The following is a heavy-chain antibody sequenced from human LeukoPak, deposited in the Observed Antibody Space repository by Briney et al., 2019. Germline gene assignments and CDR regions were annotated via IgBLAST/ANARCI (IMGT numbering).Heavy chain of an antibody. J-gene: IGHJ6*02. Sequence: GGFLRLSCAASGFTFSSYAMSWVRQAPGKGLEWVSAISGSGGSTYYADSVKGRFTISRGNSKNTLYLQMNSLRAEDTAVYYCAKGSSGNYYYGMDVWGQGTTVTVSS. CDR3: AKGSSGNYYYGMDV. D-gene: IGHD3-22*01. CDR1: GFTFSSYA. V-gene: IGHV3-23*01. CDR2: ISGSGGST.